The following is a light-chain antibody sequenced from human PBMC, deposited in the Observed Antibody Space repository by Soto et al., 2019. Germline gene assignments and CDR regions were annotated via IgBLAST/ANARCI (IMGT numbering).Light chain of an antibody. CDR1: QTISSNN. J-gene: IGKJ1*01. CDR3: QQYGSWT. Sequence: EIVLTQSPGTLSVSPGERATLSCMASQTISSNNLAWYQQKPGKAPTLLIYGTSSRDTGIPDRFSGSGSGTDFTLTISIREPEDSAIYYCQQYGSWTFGQGTKVEI. CDR2: GTS. V-gene: IGKV3-20*01.